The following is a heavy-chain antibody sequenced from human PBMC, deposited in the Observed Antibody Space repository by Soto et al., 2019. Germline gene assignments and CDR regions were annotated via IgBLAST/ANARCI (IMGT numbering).Heavy chain of an antibody. CDR2: ISSSSSYI. V-gene: IGHV3-21*01. Sequence: GGSLRLSCAASGFTFSSYSMNWVRQAPGKGLEWVSSISSSSSYIYYADSVKGRFTISRDNAKNSLYLQMNSLRAEDTAVYYCASDWRELSGPIDYWSQGTLVTVSS. CDR3: ASDWRELSGPIDY. J-gene: IGHJ4*02. D-gene: IGHD3-3*01. CDR1: GFTFSSYS.